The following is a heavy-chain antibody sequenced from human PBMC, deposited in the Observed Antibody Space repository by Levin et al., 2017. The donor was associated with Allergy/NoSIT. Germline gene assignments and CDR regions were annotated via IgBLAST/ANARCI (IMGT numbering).Heavy chain of an antibody. Sequence: GESLKISCAASGFIFSDYFMGWFRQAPGKGLEWVSYIGNRGGSDVYYPDSVRGRFTISRDNARNSVFLQMNSLKVEDTAVYYCARWPRSVAISVPGFDYWGQGTLVTVSS. CDR3: ARWPRSVAISVPGFDY. D-gene: IGHD5/OR15-5a*01. CDR1: GFIFSDYF. CDR2: IGNRGGSDV. J-gene: IGHJ4*02. V-gene: IGHV3-11*01.